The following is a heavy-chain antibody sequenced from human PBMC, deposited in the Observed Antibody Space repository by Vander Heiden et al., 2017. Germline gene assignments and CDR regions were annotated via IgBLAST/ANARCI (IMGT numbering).Heavy chain of an antibody. J-gene: IGHJ6*02. V-gene: IGHV3-73*02. CDR2: IRSKANSDAT. D-gene: IGHD4-17*01. CDR3: TRNLHDYGDYYYYGMDV. CDR1: GLPFTGPP. Sequence: EVPLVESGGGLVQPGGSLKLTCAASGLPFTGPPIHWVPQASGKGLEWVGRIRSKANSDATAYAASVKGRFTISRDDSKNTAYLQMNSLKTEDTAVYYCTRNLHDYGDYYYYGMDVWGQGTTVTVSS.